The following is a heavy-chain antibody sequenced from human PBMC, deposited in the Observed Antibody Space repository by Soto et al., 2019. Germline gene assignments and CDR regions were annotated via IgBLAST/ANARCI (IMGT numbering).Heavy chain of an antibody. D-gene: IGHD2-2*02. CDR3: ARAEGCSSTSCYINYYYYYMDV. J-gene: IGHJ6*03. CDR2: MNPNSGNT. CDR1: GYTFTSYD. Sequence: ASVKVSCKASGYTFTSYDINWVRQATGQGLEWMGWMNPNSGNTGYAQKFQGRVTMTRNTSISTAYMELSSLRSEDTAVYYCARAEGCSSTSCYINYYYYYMDVWGKGTTVTVSS. V-gene: IGHV1-8*01.